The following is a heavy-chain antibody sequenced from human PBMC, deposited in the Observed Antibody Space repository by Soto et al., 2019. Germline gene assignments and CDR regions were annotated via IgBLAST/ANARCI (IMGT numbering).Heavy chain of an antibody. Sequence: QVQLQESGPGLVKPSQTLSLTCTVSGGSISSGGYYWSWIRQHPGKGLEWIGYIYYSGSTYYNPSLKSRVTISVDTSKNQFSLKLSSVTAADTAVYYCARDRGSSSRYYYYGMDVWGQGTTVTVSS. D-gene: IGHD6-6*01. CDR1: GGSISSGGYY. CDR2: IYYSGST. CDR3: ARDRGSSSRYYYYGMDV. V-gene: IGHV4-31*03. J-gene: IGHJ6*02.